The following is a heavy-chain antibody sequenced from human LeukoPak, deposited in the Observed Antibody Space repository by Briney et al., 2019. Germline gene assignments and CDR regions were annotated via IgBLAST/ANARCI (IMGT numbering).Heavy chain of an antibody. V-gene: IGHV3-66*01. CDR2: INSDGST. J-gene: IGHJ4*02. CDR3: ARDPYSNYFDY. CDR1: GFTVSSNY. D-gene: IGHD4-11*01. Sequence: GGSLRLSCAASGFTVSSNYMSWVRQAPGKGLERVSVINSDGSTYYADSVKDRITISRDNSKNTLYLQMNSLRAEDTAVYYCARDPYSNYFDYWGQGTLVTVSS.